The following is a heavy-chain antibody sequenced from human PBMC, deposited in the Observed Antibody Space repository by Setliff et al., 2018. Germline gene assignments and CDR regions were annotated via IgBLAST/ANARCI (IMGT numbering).Heavy chain of an antibody. D-gene: IGHD6-19*01. J-gene: IGHJ4*02. V-gene: IGHV4-39*07. Sequence: SETLSLTCTVSGGSISSGSYYWSWIRQPAGKGLEWIGSIYYSGSTYYNPSLKSRVTISVDTSKNQFSLKLSSVTAADTAVYYCARHRAVAGAYYFDFWGQGTLVTVSS. CDR3: ARHRAVAGAYYFDF. CDR2: IYYSGST. CDR1: GGSISSGSYY.